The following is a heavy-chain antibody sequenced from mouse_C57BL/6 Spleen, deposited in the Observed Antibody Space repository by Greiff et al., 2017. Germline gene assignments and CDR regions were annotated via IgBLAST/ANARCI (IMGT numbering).Heavy chain of an antibody. V-gene: IGHV5-6*02. CDR2: ISSGGSYT. CDR1: GSTFSSYG. J-gene: IGHJ4*01. CDR3: AGRDDYGSGYDN. D-gene: IGHD2-4*01. Sequence: EVKLVESGGDLVKPGGSLKLSCQASGSTFSSYGMPWVSQTPEKRLEWVATISSGGSYTYYPDSVKGRFTLSRDNAKNTLYLQMVSLKSADTAMYYCAGRDDYGSGYDNGGQGTSVTVSS.